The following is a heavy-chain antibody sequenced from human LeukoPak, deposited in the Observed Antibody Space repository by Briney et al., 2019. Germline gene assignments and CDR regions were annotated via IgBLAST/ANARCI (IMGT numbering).Heavy chain of an antibody. CDR2: IYHSGST. D-gene: IGHD1-20*01. V-gene: IGHV4-39*07. J-gene: IGHJ4*02. CDR1: GGSISSSNYY. CDR3: ASITGTTSAAVY. Sequence: SETLSLTCSVSGGSISSSNYYWSWIRQPAGKGLEWIGSIYHSGSTYYNPSLKSRVTISVDTSKNQFSLKLSSVTAADTAVYYCASITGTTSAAVYWGQGTLVTVSS.